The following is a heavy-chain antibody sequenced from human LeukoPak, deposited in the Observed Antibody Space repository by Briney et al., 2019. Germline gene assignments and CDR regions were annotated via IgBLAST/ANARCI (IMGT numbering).Heavy chain of an antibody. V-gene: IGHV4-30-4*01. D-gene: IGHD3-10*01. J-gene: IGHJ4*02. CDR3: ARGSYFASGSKIDY. CDR1: GGSISSADYY. CDR2: IYYSGST. Sequence: SETPSLTCTVSGGSISSADYYWSWIRQPPGKGLEWIGYIYYSGSTYYNPSLKSRVTISVDTSKNQFSLKLSSVTAADTAVYYCARGSYFASGSKIDYWGQGTLVTVSS.